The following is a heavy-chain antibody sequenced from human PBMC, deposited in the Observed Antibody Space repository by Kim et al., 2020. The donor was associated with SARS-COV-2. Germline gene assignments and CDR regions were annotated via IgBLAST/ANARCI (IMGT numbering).Heavy chain of an antibody. CDR3: ARQQGIAAAGTRKYYGMDV. Sequence: SETLSLTCTVSGGSISSSSYYWGWIRQPPGKGLEWIGSIYYSGSTYYNPSLKSRVTISVDTSKNQFSLKLSSVTAADTAVYYCARQQGIAAAGTRKYYGMDVWGQGTTVTVSS. V-gene: IGHV4-39*01. CDR1: GGSISSSSYY. D-gene: IGHD6-13*01. CDR2: IYYSGST. J-gene: IGHJ6*02.